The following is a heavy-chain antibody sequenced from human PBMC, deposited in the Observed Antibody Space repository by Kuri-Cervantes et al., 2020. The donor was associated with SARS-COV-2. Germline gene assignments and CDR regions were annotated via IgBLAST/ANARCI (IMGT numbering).Heavy chain of an antibody. D-gene: IGHD7-27*01. Sequence: GESLKISCAASGFTFSSYWMSWVRRAPGKGLEWVANIKQDGSEKYYVESVKGRFTVSRDNSKNTLYLQMNSLRAEDTAVYYCAKLGFRGWFDPWGQGTLVTVSS. CDR1: GFTFSSYW. CDR2: IKQDGSEK. CDR3: AKLGFRGWFDP. J-gene: IGHJ5*02. V-gene: IGHV3-7*01.